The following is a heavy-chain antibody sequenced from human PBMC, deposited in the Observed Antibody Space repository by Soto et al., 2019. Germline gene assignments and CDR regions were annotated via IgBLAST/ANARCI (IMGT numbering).Heavy chain of an antibody. J-gene: IGHJ6*02. D-gene: IGHD6-13*01. CDR2: IKEDGSEK. V-gene: IGHV3-7*01. CDR1: GFTFSSYW. Sequence: EVQLVESGGGLVQPGGSLRLSCAASGFTFSSYWMSWVRQAPGKGLEWVANIKEDGSEKYYVDSVKGRFTTSRDNAKNSLYLQMHSLRAEDTAVYYCARGLKGIAAVWRNYYYGMDVWGPGTPVTVFS. CDR3: ARGLKGIAAVWRNYYYGMDV.